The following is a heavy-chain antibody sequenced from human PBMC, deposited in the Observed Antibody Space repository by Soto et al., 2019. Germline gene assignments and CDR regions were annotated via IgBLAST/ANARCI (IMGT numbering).Heavy chain of an antibody. D-gene: IGHD2-8*02. CDR1: GGSFSGYY. V-gene: IGHV4-34*01. CDR3: ARDKLTGLFDY. CDR2: INHSGST. J-gene: IGHJ4*02. Sequence: QVQLQQWGAGLLKPSETLSLTCAVYGGSFSGYYWTWIRQPPGTGLEWIGEINHSGSTNYNPSLKSRVTISVDTSKTQFSRKLTSVTAADTAVYYCARDKLTGLFDYWGQGTLVTVSS.